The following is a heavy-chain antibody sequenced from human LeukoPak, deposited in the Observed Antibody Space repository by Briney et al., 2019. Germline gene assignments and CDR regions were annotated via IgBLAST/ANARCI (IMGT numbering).Heavy chain of an antibody. J-gene: IGHJ4*02. CDR1: GFSVSDNY. CDR3: TRGVITRDY. CDR2: IQSGGNT. Sequence: GGSLRLSCAASGFSVSDNYMSWVRQAPGKGLEWVSIIQSGGNTYNADSVKGRFTISRDNSKNTLYLQMNSLRVEDTAMYYCTRGVITRDYWGQGTLVIVSS. D-gene: IGHD3-22*01. V-gene: IGHV3-53*01.